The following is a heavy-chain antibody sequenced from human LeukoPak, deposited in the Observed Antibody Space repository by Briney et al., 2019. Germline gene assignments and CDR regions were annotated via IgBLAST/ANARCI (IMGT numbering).Heavy chain of an antibody. CDR2: IYTSGST. J-gene: IGHJ4*02. D-gene: IGHD3-10*01. Sequence: SGTLSLTCSVSGGSISSYYWSWIRQPAGKGLEWIGRIYTSGSTNYSPSLKSRVTISVDTSKNQFSLKLSSVTAADTAVYYCAATPLYYGSGSYYNVMGMFNYWGQGTLVTVSS. CDR1: GGSISSYY. CDR3: AATPLYYGSGSYYNVMGMFNY. V-gene: IGHV4-4*07.